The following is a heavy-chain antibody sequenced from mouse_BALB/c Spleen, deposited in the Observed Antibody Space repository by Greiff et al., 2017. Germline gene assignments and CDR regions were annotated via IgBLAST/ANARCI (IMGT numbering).Heavy chain of an antibody. CDR3: ARGGLIYDGYYPFAY. CDR1: GYSFTGYF. J-gene: IGHJ3*01. V-gene: IGHV1-20*02. CDR2: INPYNGDT. D-gene: IGHD2-3*01. Sequence: EVQLQESGPELVKPGASVKISCKASGYSFTGYFMNWVMQSHGKSLEWIGRINPYNGDTFYNQKFKGKATLTVDKSSSTAHMELRSLASEDSAVYYCARGGLIYDGYYPFAYWGQGTLVTVSA.